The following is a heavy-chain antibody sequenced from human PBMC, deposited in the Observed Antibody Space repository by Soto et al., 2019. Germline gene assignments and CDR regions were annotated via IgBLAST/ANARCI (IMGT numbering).Heavy chain of an antibody. CDR1: GGSISSVSSY. V-gene: IGHV4-39*01. D-gene: IGHD3-10*01. CDR2: IFFIGSS. CDR3: ARQDDKSGSTS. J-gene: IGHJ1*01. Sequence: QLHLQESGPGRVKPSETLSLTCTVSGGSISSVSSYWCWIRQPPGKGLEWIGSIFFIGSSYSNPSLQSRVTMSVDTSNDQFSLRLSSVTAADTAVYFCARQDDKSGSTSWGQGILVTVSS.